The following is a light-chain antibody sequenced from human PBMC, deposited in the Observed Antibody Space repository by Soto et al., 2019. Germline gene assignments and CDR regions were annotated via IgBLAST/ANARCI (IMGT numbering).Light chain of an antibody. J-gene: IGKJ4*01. V-gene: IGKV4-1*01. CDR3: QQYYSLPLT. Sequence: DIVMNQSPDSLAVSLGERATINCKSSQSVLYSSDNKNYLAWYQQKPGQPPKLLFYWASTRESGVPDRFSGSGSATDFTLTISSLQAEDVAVYYCQQYYSLPLTFGGGTKVEIK. CDR1: QSVLYSSDNKNY. CDR2: WAS.